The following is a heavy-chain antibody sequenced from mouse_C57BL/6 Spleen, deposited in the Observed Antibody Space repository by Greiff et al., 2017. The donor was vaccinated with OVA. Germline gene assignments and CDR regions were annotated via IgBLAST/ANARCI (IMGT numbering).Heavy chain of an antibody. Sequence: EVQLQQSGPELVKPGASVKISCKASGYTFTDYYMNWVKQSHGKSLEWIGDINPNNGGTSYNQKFKGKATLTVDKSSSTAYMELRSPTSEDSAVYYCARGYEYDLFDYWGQGTTLTVSS. D-gene: IGHD2-4*01. CDR1: GYTFTDYY. V-gene: IGHV1-26*01. CDR2: INPNNGGT. CDR3: ARGYEYDLFDY. J-gene: IGHJ2*01.